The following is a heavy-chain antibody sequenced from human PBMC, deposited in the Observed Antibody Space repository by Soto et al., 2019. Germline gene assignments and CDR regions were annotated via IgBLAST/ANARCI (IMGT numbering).Heavy chain of an antibody. V-gene: IGHV3-23*01. J-gene: IGHJ4*02. CDR3: AKQAGYSSDTFDY. D-gene: IGHD6-19*01. CDR2: ISGGGGTT. Sequence: GSLRLARAASGFTFGSYSMNWVRQTPGTGLEWVSGISGGGGTTYYAASAKGRFTISRDNSKNTLYLQINSLRAEEAAVYYCAKQAGYSSDTFDYWGQGTLLTVSS. CDR1: GFTFGSYS.